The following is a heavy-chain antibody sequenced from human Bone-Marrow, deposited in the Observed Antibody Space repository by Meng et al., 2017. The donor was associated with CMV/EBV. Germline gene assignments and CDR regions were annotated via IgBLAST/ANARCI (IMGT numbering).Heavy chain of an antibody. J-gene: IGHJ5*02. CDR3: ARGRDGFTAMESGTGHWFDP. CDR2: VSSTGYTI. D-gene: IGHD5-18*01. Sequence: GESLKISCAASGFTFSDYYMSWIRQAPGKGLEWVSYVSSTGYTIYFADSVKGRFTISRDNAKNSLYLQMSSLRAEDTAVYYCARGRDGFTAMESGTGHWFDPWGQGTLVTVSS. CDR1: GFTFSDYY. V-gene: IGHV3-11*01.